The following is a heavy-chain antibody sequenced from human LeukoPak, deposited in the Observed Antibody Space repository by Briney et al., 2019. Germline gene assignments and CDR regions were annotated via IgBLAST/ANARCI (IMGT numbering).Heavy chain of an antibody. Sequence: GGSLRLSCAASGFTFSSCAMHWVRQAPGKGLEWVSIISSDGSNKYYADSVKGRFAISRDNSKNTLYLQMNSLRAEDTAVYYCAKDAIFGVAANYYYYYMDVWGKGTTVTVSS. CDR1: GFTFSSCA. V-gene: IGHV3-30*09. D-gene: IGHD3-3*01. J-gene: IGHJ6*03. CDR2: ISSDGSNK. CDR3: AKDAIFGVAANYYYYYMDV.